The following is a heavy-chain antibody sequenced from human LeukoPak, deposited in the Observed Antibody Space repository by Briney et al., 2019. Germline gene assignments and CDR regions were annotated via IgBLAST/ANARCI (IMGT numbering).Heavy chain of an antibody. Sequence: SETLSLTCTVSGGSISSYYWSWIRQPPGKGLEWIGYIYYSGSTNYNPSLKSRVTISVETSKNQFSLKLSSVTAADTAVYYCARVGAVKFSFDYWGQGTLVTVSS. CDR1: GGSISSYY. J-gene: IGHJ4*02. CDR3: ARVGAVKFSFDY. CDR2: IYYSGST. D-gene: IGHD2/OR15-2a*01. V-gene: IGHV4-59*01.